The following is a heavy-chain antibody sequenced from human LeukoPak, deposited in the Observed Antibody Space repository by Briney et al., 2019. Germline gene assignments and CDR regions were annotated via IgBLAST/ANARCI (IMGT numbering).Heavy chain of an antibody. J-gene: IGHJ5*02. CDR3: ARDNSVGDTAWWFDP. CDR2: INPKSGDT. D-gene: IGHD1-26*01. CDR1: GYTFTDYY. V-gene: IGHV1-2*02. Sequence: ASVKVSCKASGYTFTDYYLHWLRQAPGQGLEWMGWINPKSGDTHYAQKFQGRVTMTRDTSISTAYMELSRLRSDDTAVYYCARDNSVGDTAWWFDPWGQGTLVTVSS.